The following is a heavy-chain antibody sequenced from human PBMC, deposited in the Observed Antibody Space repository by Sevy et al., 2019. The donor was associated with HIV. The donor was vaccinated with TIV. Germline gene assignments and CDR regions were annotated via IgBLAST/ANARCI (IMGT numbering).Heavy chain of an antibody. J-gene: IGHJ3*02. V-gene: IGHV3-9*01. CDR2: ISWNSGSI. D-gene: IGHD2-15*01. Sequence: GGSLRLSCAASGFTLDDYAMHWVRQAPGKGLEWVSGISWNSGSIGYAGSVKGRFTVSRDNAKNSLYLQMHSLRAEDTALYYCAKDILYCNCGYCAQDALHIWGQGTMVTVSS. CDR1: GFTLDDYA. CDR3: AKDILYCNCGYCAQDALHI.